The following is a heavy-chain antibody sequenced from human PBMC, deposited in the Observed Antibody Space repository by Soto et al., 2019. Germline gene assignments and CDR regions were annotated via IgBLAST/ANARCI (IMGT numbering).Heavy chain of an antibody. Sequence: QVQLVQSGGEVKMPGASVKVSCKASGYTFTNFGIIWVRQAPGQGLEWMGWINGDNGNTNYAQKVQGRVTMTTDTAAATAYMELMSVSSVETGVYYCAGRGFRGSGSYGWDYWGQGTLVTVSS. CDR3: AGRGFRGSGSYGWDY. CDR2: INGDNGNT. D-gene: IGHD3-10*01. J-gene: IGHJ4*02. CDR1: GYTFTNFG. V-gene: IGHV1-18*01.